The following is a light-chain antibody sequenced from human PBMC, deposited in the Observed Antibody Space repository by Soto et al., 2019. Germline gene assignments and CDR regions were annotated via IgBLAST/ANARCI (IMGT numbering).Light chain of an antibody. Sequence: DIQMTQSPSTLSASIGDRVTITCRASQSLDNCLAWYQQKPGKAPKLLIYDVSSLESGVPSRFSGSGSGTDFALTINRLEAEDFAVYYCQQHASSPWTFGQGTKVDIK. CDR3: QQHASSPWT. V-gene: IGKV1-5*01. CDR2: DVS. CDR1: QSLDNC. J-gene: IGKJ1*01.